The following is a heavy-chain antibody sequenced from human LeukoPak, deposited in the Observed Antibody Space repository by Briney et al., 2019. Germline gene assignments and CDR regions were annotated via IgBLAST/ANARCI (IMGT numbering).Heavy chain of an antibody. Sequence: GASVKVSCKASGYTFTGYYMHWVRQAPGQGLEWMGWINPNSGGTNYAQKFQGWVTMTRDTSISTAYMELSRLRSDDTAVYYCARAPHTAMVIGWFDPWGQGTLVTVSS. CDR3: ARAPHTAMVIGWFDP. V-gene: IGHV1-2*04. D-gene: IGHD5-18*01. CDR2: INPNSGGT. J-gene: IGHJ5*02. CDR1: GYTFTGYY.